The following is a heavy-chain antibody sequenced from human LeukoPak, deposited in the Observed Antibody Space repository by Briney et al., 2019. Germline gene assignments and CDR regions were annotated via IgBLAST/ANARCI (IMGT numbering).Heavy chain of an antibody. Sequence: GASVKVSCKASGYTFTGYYMHWVRQAPGQGLEWMGRINPNSGGTNYAQKFQGRVTMTRDTSISTAYMELSRLRFDDTAVYYCARDLRTFSYHYDILSHWGQGTLVTVSS. CDR2: INPNSGGT. V-gene: IGHV1-2*06. D-gene: IGHD3-9*01. CDR1: GYTFTGYY. J-gene: IGHJ4*02. CDR3: ARDLRTFSYHYDILSH.